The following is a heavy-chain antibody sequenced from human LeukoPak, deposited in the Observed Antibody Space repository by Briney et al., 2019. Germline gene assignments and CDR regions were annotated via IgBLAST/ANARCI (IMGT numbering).Heavy chain of an antibody. CDR1: GGSISSGDYY. V-gene: IGHV4-30-4*08. CDR2: IYYSGST. D-gene: IGHD2-2*01. Sequence: PSETLSLICTVSGGSISSGDYYWSWIRQPPGKGLEWIGYIYYSGSTYYNPSLKSRVTISVDTSKNQFSLKLSSVTAADTAVYYCASGPTMRGIVVVPAAIVSWGQGTLVTVSS. J-gene: IGHJ4*02. CDR3: ASGPTMRGIVVVPAAIVS.